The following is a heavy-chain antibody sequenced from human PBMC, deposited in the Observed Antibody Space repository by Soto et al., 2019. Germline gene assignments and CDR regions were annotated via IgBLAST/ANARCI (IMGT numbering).Heavy chain of an antibody. CDR1: GGAFSSYA. V-gene: IGHV1-69*06. CDR2: IIPIFGTA. D-gene: IGHD3-22*01. CDR3: ARDTPDGGYYF. J-gene: IGHJ4*02. Sequence: AASVKVSCKASGGAFSSYAISWVRQAPGQGLEWMGGIIPIFGTANYAQKFQGRVTITADKSTSTAYMELSSLRSEDTAVYYCARDTPDGGYYFWGQGTLVTVSS.